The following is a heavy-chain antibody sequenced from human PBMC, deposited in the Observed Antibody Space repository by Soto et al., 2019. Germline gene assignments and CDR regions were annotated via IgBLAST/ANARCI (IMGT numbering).Heavy chain of an antibody. V-gene: IGHV1-46*01. D-gene: IGHD6-13*01. CDR2: INPSGGST. J-gene: IGHJ4*02. Sequence: ASVKVSCKASGSTFTSYYMHWVRQAPGQGLEWMGIINPSGGSTSYAQKFQGRVTMTRDTSTSTVYMELSSLRSEDTAVYYCARGGKGRDRIAAAGTSPHFNYWGQGTLVTVSS. CDR3: ARGGKGRDRIAAAGTSPHFNY. CDR1: GSTFTSYY.